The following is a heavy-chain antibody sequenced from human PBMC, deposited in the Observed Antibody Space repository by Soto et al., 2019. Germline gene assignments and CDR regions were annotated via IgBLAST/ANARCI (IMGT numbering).Heavy chain of an antibody. J-gene: IGHJ3*02. CDR3: ATAYVYDFENSNYYRDAFDI. V-gene: IGHV5-51*01. CDR1: GYSFSFYW. CDR2: MYPDDSDI. Sequence: GESLKISCKASGYSFSFYWIGWVRQMPGKGLEWMAIMYPDDSDIRYSPSFEAHVTVSADKSTSTAFLQWSSLKASDTAMYYCATAYVYDFENSNYYRDAFDIWGQGTLVTVSS. D-gene: IGHD3-22*01.